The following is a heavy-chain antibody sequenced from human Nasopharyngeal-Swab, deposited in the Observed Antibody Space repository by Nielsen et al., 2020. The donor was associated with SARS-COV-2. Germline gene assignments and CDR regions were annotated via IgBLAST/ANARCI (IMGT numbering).Heavy chain of an antibody. CDR2: ISHSVSSA. D-gene: IGHD1-26*01. Sequence: GGSLRLSCAASGFILSDNYMSWIRQAPGKGLEWISYISHSVSSAKYADSVKGRFTMSRDNAKNSVFLQMNSLRVEDTAIYYCARDDSATYGAGAFEIWGQGTMVTVSS. CDR1: GFILSDNY. CDR3: ARDDSATYGAGAFEI. V-gene: IGHV3-11*06. J-gene: IGHJ3*02.